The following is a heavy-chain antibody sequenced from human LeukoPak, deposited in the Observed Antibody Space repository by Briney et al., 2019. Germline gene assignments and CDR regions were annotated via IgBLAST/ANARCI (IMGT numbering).Heavy chain of an antibody. D-gene: IGHD6-13*01. CDR3: ARLFPAAGTPYYYIMDV. CDR2: VYSSGSY. V-gene: IGHV4-59*12. J-gene: IGHJ6*02. Sequence: SETLSLTCTVSGGSISNYYWSWIRQSPGKGLEWIGYVYSSGSYNYNPSLKSRVTMSVDTSKNQFSLRLSSVTAADTAVYYCARLFPAAGTPYYYIMDVWGQGTTVTVSS. CDR1: GGSISNYY.